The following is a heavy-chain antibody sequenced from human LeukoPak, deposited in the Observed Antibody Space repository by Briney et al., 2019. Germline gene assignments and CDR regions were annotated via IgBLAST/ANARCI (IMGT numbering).Heavy chain of an antibody. Sequence: ASVKVSCKASGYTFRSYGLSWVRQAPGQGLEWLGWISAYNGDTRYEQNFQGRVTLTTDTPTTTAYMELTNLRSDDTAVYYCARVGMTIGWSLDLWGRGTLVTVSS. V-gene: IGHV1-18*01. CDR2: ISAYNGDT. D-gene: IGHD1-1*01. J-gene: IGHJ2*01. CDR1: GYTFRSYG. CDR3: ARVGMTIGWSLDL.